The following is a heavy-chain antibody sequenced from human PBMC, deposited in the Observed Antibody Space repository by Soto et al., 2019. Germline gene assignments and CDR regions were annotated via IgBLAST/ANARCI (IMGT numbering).Heavy chain of an antibody. V-gene: IGHV3-23*01. Sequence: GGSLRLSCAASGFTFSNSAMSWVRQVPGKGLEWAAGISSGGGHTNYADSVKGRFTISRDNFKGTLYLQMNSLRAEDTALYYCAKVQEFCGYNCYTVDSWGQGALVTVSS. CDR3: AKVQEFCGYNCYTVDS. CDR2: ISSGGGHT. D-gene: IGHD2-21*02. J-gene: IGHJ4*02. CDR1: GFTFSNSA.